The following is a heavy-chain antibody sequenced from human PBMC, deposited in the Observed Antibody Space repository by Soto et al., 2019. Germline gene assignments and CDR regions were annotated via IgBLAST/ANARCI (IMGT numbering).Heavy chain of an antibody. Sequence: SVKVSCKASGGTFSSYTISWVRQAPGQGLEWMGRIIPIPGIANYAQKFQGRVTITADKSTSTAYMELSSLRSEDTAVYYCARDTEPRIAAAGKNYYGMDVWGQGTTVTVSS. CDR3: ARDTEPRIAAAGKNYYGMDV. V-gene: IGHV1-69*04. D-gene: IGHD6-13*01. CDR2: IIPIPGIA. CDR1: GGTFSSYT. J-gene: IGHJ6*02.